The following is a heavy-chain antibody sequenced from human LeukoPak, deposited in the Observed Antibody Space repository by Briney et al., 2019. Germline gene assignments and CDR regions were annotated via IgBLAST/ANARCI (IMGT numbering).Heavy chain of an antibody. Sequence: SETLSLTCTMSGASISDYYWSWIRHPPGKGLEWVGHIYYTGATNYSPSRKSRVTISVDTSKSQFSLRLSSVTAGDTAVYYRARGVWSLHSGVSIDSWGQGTLVTVSS. V-gene: IGHV4-59*01. J-gene: IGHJ4*02. CDR3: ARGVWSLHSGVSIDS. CDR1: GASISDYY. CDR2: IYYTGAT. D-gene: IGHD3-10*01.